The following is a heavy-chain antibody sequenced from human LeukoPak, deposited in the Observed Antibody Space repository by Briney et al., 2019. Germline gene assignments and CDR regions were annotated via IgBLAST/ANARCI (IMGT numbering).Heavy chain of an antibody. V-gene: IGHV1-18*01. CDR1: GYTFRSYG. J-gene: IGHJ4*02. CDR3: ARSDRSDFYFDY. Sequence: GASVKVSCKASGYTFRSYGISWVRQAPGQGLEWMGWISGYNGNTNYAQNFQGRVTMTTDTSTSTAYMELRSLRSDDTAVYYCARSDRSDFYFDYWGQGTLVTVSS. CDR2: ISGYNGNT. D-gene: IGHD1-14*01.